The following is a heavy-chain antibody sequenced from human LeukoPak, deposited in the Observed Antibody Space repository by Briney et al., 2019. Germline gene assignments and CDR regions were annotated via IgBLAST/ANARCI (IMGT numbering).Heavy chain of an antibody. V-gene: IGHV1-18*01. CDR1: GYTFTSYG. CDR3: ARDRAKGDYVWGSYLVFPDYFDY. J-gene: IGHJ4*02. Sequence: GASVKVSCKASGYTFTSYGISWVRQAPGQGLEWMGWNSAYNGNTNYAQKLQGRVTMTTDTSTSTAYMELRSPRSDDTAVYYCARDRAKGDYVWGSYLVFPDYFDYWGQGTLVTVSS. D-gene: IGHD3-16*01. CDR2: NSAYNGNT.